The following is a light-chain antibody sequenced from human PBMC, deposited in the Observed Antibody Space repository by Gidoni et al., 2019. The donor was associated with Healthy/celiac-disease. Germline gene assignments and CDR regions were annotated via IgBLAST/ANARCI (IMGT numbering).Light chain of an antibody. J-gene: IGKJ4*01. CDR3: QQYGSLVT. Sequence: EIVLTQSPGTLSLSPGERATLSCRASQSVSNGDLAWSPQKPGQAHRLLVYGAYGASTRATGIPDRFSGSGSRTDFTLTISRLEPEDSAVYYCQQYGSLVTFGGGTKVEIK. CDR1: QSVSNGD. CDR2: GAYGAS. V-gene: IGKV3-20*01.